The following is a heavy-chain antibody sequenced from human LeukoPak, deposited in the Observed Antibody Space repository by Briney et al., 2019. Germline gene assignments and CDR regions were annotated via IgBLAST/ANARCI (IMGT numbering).Heavy chain of an antibody. J-gene: IGHJ4*02. CDR2: INHSGST. CDR3: ARGSGPDRGSWYTFDY. V-gene: IGHV4-34*01. Sequence: PSETLSLTCAVYGGSFSGYYWSWIRQPPGKGLEWIGEINHSGSTNYNPSLKSRVTISVDTSKNQFSLKLSSVTAADTAVYYCARGSGPDRGSWYTFDYWGQGTLVTVSS. D-gene: IGHD6-13*01. CDR1: GGSFSGYY.